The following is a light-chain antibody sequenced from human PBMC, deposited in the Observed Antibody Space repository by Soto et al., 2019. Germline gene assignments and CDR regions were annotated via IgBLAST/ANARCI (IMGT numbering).Light chain of an antibody. CDR3: GAWDDSLSGYV. Sequence: QSVLTQPPSTYGTPGQRVTISCSGSSSNIGSNYVYWYQQLPGTAHKLLIYRNTQRHSGVPDRFSGSKSGTSASLAISGLRSEDEADYYCGAWDDSLSGYVFGTGTKVTV. J-gene: IGLJ1*01. CDR1: SSNIGSNY. CDR2: RNT. V-gene: IGLV1-47*01.